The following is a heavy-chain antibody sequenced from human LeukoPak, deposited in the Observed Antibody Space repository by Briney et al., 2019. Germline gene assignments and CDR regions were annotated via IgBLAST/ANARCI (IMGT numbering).Heavy chain of an antibody. CDR2: IIPIFGTA. Sequence: GASVKVSCKASGGTFSSYAISWVRQAPGQGLEWMGGIIPIFGTANYAQKFQGRVTITADESTSTAYMELSSLRSEDTAVYYCARAVQWLVPGRGWFDPWGQGTLVTVSS. J-gene: IGHJ5*02. CDR3: ARAVQWLVPGRGWFDP. D-gene: IGHD6-19*01. V-gene: IGHV1-69*13. CDR1: GGTFSSYA.